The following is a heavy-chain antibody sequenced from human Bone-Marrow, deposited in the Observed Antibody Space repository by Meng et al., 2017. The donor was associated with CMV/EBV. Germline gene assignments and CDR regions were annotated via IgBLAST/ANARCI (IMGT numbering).Heavy chain of an antibody. CDR3: VTGLMDH. CDR1: GFTFSNYG. CDR2: IVSDGTRK. V-gene: IGHV3-30*02. Sequence: GESLKISCAASGFTFSNYGMHWVRQAPGKGLEWVTYIVSDGTRKYYADSVKGRFTLSRDNSENTLFLQMNTLRADDTAVYYCVTGLMDHWGQGALGTVPQ. D-gene: IGHD6-19*01. J-gene: IGHJ4*02.